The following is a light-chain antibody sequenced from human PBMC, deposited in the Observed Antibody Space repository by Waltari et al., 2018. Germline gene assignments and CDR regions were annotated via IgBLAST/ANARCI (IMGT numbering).Light chain of an antibody. CDR3: QHYVRLPAT. CDR1: QSVSRT. J-gene: IGKJ1*01. Sequence: EIVLTQSPGTLSLSPGERGTLSCRTSQSVSRTLAWYQQKPGQAPKHLIFGASIRATGIPDRFTGSGSGTDFSLTISSLEPEDFAVYLCQHYVRLPATFGQGTKVEIK. CDR2: GAS. V-gene: IGKV3-20*01.